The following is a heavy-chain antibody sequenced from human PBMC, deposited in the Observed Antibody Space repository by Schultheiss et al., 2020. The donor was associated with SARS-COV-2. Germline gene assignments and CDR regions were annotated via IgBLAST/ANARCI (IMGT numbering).Heavy chain of an antibody. CDR2: ISSSTYTI. J-gene: IGHJ4*02. Sequence: GGSLRLSCAASGFTFSSYAMSWVRQAPGKGLEWVSYISSSTYTIYYADSVKGRFTISRDNAKNVMYLQMNSLRAEDTAVYYCARGLYDSSGYRHLPDYWGQGTPVTVSS. CDR3: ARGLYDSSGYRHLPDY. V-gene: IGHV3-48*04. D-gene: IGHD3-22*01. CDR1: GFTFSSYA.